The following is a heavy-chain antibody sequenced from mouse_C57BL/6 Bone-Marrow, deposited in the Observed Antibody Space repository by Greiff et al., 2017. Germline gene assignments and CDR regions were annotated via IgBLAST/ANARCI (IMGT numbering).Heavy chain of an antibody. CDR1: GFTFSDYG. D-gene: IGHD1-1*01. CDR3: ARETVVVMDFDY. CDR2: ISSGSSTI. J-gene: IGHJ2*01. V-gene: IGHV5-17*01. Sequence: EVKLVESGGGLVKPGGSLKLSCAASGFTFSDYGMHWVRQAPEKGLEWVAYISSGSSTIYYADTVKGRFTISRDNAKNTLFLQMTSLRSEDTAMYYCARETVVVMDFDYWGQGTTLTVSS.